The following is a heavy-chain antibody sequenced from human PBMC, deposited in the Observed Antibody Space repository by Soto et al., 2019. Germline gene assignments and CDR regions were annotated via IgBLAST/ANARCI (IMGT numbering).Heavy chain of an antibody. D-gene: IGHD2-15*01. CDR1: GDSISSYY. CDR2: IYYSGCT. Sequence: SETLSLSCTGSGDSISSYYWSWIRHPPGEGLEWIGYIYYSGCTNYNPSLKSRVTISVDSSTNQFSLKLTSATAADSSVYYCARVYCSGGRCYSNICFDRWCEGTLGTV. V-gene: IGHV4-59*01. CDR3: ARVYCSGGRCYSNICFDR. J-gene: IGHJ4*01.